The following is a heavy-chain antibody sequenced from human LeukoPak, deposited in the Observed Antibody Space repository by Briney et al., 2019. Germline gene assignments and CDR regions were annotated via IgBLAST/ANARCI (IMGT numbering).Heavy chain of an antibody. Sequence: PSEPLSLTCTVSGGYIITSGHYWGWIRQPPGKGLEWIGSIYYTGVTSTNPFFRSRMSISVDTSKNQFSLNLTSVTAADAAVYYCARERSSSGGHSWFDPWGQGTLVTVSS. CDR3: ARERSSSGGHSWFDP. V-gene: IGHV4-39*07. CDR1: GGYIITSGHY. J-gene: IGHJ5*02. D-gene: IGHD4-23*01. CDR2: IYYTGVT.